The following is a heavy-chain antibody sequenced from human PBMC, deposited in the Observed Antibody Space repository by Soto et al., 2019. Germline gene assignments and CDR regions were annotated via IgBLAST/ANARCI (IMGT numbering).Heavy chain of an antibody. V-gene: IGHV4-61*08. D-gene: IGHD6-6*01. CDR1: GGSISSGDYY. CDR2: IYDSGST. CDR3: AAPPRY. J-gene: IGHJ4*02. Sequence: SETLSLTCTVSGGSISSGDYYWSWNRQPPGKGLEWIGYIYDSGSTNYNPSLKSRVTISVDTSKNQFSLKLTSVTAADTAVYYCAAPPRYWGQGTLVTVSS.